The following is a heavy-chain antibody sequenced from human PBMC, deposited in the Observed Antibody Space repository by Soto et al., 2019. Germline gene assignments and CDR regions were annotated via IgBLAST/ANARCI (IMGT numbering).Heavy chain of an antibody. CDR1: GFTFSSYG. CDR2: ISYDGSNK. J-gene: IGHJ4*02. V-gene: IGHV3-30*18. CDR3: AKASVAGPRAHFDY. D-gene: IGHD6-19*01. Sequence: QVQLVESGGGVVQPGRSLRLSCAASGFTFSSYGMYWVRQAPGKGLEWVAVISYDGSNKYYADSVKGRFTISRDNSKNTLYLQMNSLRAEDTAVYYCAKASVAGPRAHFDYWGQGTLVTVSS.